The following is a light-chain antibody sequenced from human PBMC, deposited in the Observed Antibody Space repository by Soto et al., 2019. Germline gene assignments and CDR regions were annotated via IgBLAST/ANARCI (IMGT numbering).Light chain of an antibody. CDR2: EVN. CDR3: SSYAGSSNV. Sequence: QSALTQPASVSGSPGQSITISCTGTSSDVGSYNLVSWYQQHPGKAPKFMIYEVNKRPSGVPDRFSGSKSGNTASLTVSGLQAEDEADYYCSSYAGSSNVFGTGTKLT. J-gene: IGLJ1*01. CDR1: SSDVGSYNL. V-gene: IGLV2-14*02.